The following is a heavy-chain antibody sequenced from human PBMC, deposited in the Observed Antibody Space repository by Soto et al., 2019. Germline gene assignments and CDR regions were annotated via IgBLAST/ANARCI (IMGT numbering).Heavy chain of an antibody. CDR1: GFTFSSYS. Sequence: GGSLRLSCAASGFTFSSYSMNWVRQAPGKGLEWVSSISSSSSYIYYADSVKGRFTISRDNAKNSLYLQMNSLGAEDTAVYYCARDRTQICSSTCCDAFDIWGQGTMVTVSS. V-gene: IGHV3-21*01. D-gene: IGHD2-2*01. CDR3: ARDRTQICSSTCCDAFDI. CDR2: ISSSSSYI. J-gene: IGHJ3*02.